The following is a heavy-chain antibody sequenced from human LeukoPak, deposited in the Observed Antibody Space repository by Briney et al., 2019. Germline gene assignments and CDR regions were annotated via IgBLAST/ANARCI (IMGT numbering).Heavy chain of an antibody. CDR3: ASEVVTAPGGY. Sequence: GRSLRLSCAASGFTFSSYGMHWVRQAPGKGLEWVAVIWYDGSNKYYADSVKGRFTISRDNSKNTLYLQMNSLRAEDTAVYYCASEVVTAPGGYWGQGTLVTVSS. CDR1: GFTFSSYG. CDR2: IWYDGSNK. V-gene: IGHV3-33*08. J-gene: IGHJ4*02. D-gene: IGHD2-21*02.